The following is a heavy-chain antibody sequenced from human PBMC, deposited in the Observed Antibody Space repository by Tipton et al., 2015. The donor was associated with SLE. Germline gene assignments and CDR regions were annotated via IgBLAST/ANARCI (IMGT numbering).Heavy chain of an antibody. J-gene: IGHJ3*02. Sequence: TLSLTCSVSGDSISTSRYYWGWIRQPPGKGLEWIGSVYSDAYTYSNPNLRSRVTMSPDTSKNQFSLTLSSVTAADTAVYYCARSLEEFGSYSLFEFLVSFDIWGQGTMVTVSS. CDR3: ARSLEEFGSYSLFEFLVSFDI. D-gene: IGHD1-26*01. CDR2: VYSDAYT. V-gene: IGHV4-39*07. CDR1: GDSISTSRYY.